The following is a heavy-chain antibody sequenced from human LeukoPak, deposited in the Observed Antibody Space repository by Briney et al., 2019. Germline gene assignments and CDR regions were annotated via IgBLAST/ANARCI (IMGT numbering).Heavy chain of an antibody. Sequence: GGSLRLSCAASGFTFSSYAMTWVRQAPGKGLEWVSAISESGVDTYYADSVKGRFTISRDNSKNTLYLHMSSLRAEDTAVYFCARRPRDTSGYYLGALHGWGQGTTVTVSS. CDR1: GFTFSSYA. D-gene: IGHD3-22*01. CDR3: ARRPRDTSGYYLGALHG. V-gene: IGHV3-23*01. J-gene: IGHJ3*01. CDR2: ISESGVDT.